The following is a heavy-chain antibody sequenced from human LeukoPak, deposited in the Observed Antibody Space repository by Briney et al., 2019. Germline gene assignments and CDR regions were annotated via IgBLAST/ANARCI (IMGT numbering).Heavy chain of an antibody. D-gene: IGHD6-19*01. J-gene: IGHJ4*02. Sequence: SVKVSCKASGGTFSSYAISWVRQAPAQGLEWMGGIIPIFGTANYAQKFQGRVTITTDESTSTAYMELSSLRSEDTAVYYCARGKLVRAVAGPNFDYWGQGTLVTVSS. V-gene: IGHV1-69*05. CDR2: IIPIFGTA. CDR1: GGTFSSYA. CDR3: ARGKLVRAVAGPNFDY.